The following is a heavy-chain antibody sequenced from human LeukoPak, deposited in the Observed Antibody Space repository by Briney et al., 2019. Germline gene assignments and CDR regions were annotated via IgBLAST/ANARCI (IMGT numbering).Heavy chain of an antibody. CDR3: ARDRFYCSSTSCSTPGWDYFDY. Sequence: GGSLRLSCAASGFTFSSYSMNWVRQAPGEGLEWVSYISSSSSTIYYADSVKGRFTISRDNAKNSLYLQMNSLRDEDTAVYYCARDRFYCSSTSCSTPGWDYFDYWGQGTLVTVSS. CDR1: GFTFSSYS. V-gene: IGHV3-48*02. D-gene: IGHD2-2*01. J-gene: IGHJ4*02. CDR2: ISSSSSTI.